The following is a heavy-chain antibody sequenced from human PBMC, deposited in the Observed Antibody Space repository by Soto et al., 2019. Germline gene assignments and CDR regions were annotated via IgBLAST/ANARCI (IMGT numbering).Heavy chain of an antibody. V-gene: IGHV3-30*03. CDR2: ISYDGSNK. Sequence: QVQLVESGGGVVQPGRSLRLSCAASGFTFSSYGLHWVRQAPGKGLEWVAVISYDGSNKYYADSVKGRFTISRDNSKNTLYLQMNSLRAEDTAVYYCASSAVAGGGVTYYWGQGTLVTVSS. CDR3: ASSAVAGGGVTYY. CDR1: GFTFSSYG. D-gene: IGHD6-19*01. J-gene: IGHJ4*02.